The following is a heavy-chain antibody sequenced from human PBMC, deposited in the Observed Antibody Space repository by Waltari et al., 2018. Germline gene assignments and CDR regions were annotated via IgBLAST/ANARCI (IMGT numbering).Heavy chain of an antibody. Sequence: QVQLVQSGAEVKKPGASVKVSCKASGYTFTSYGISWVRQAPGQGLEWMGRIIPIFGTANYAQKFQGRVTITADKSTSTAYMELSSLRSEDTAVYYCARAPSNWGSTSPDDYWGQGTLVTVSS. J-gene: IGHJ4*02. V-gene: IGHV1-69*06. CDR3: ARAPSNWGSTSPDDY. CDR2: IIPIFGTA. CDR1: GYTFTSYG. D-gene: IGHD7-27*01.